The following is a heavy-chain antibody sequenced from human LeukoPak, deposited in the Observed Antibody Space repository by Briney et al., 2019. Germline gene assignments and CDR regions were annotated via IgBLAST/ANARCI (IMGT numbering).Heavy chain of an antibody. D-gene: IGHD6-19*01. CDR1: GFTFSSYG. CDR3: ARAGPGQWLIAF. J-gene: IGHJ4*02. CDR2: IWYDGSNK. Sequence: GGSLRLSCAASGFTFSSYGMHWVRQAPGKGLEWVAVIWYDGSNKYYADSVKGRFTISRDNSKNTLYLQMNSLRAEDTAVYYCARAGPGQWLIAFWGQGTLVTVSS. V-gene: IGHV3-33*01.